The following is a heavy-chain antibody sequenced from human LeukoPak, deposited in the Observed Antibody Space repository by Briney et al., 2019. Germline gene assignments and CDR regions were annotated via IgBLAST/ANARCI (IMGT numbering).Heavy chain of an antibody. CDR3: ARDDHKWVGATKGVNFDY. CDR1: GFTFSSYS. V-gene: IGHV3-21*01. D-gene: IGHD1-26*01. J-gene: IGHJ4*02. Sequence: GGSLRLSCAASGFTFSSYSMNWVRQAPGKGLERVSSISSSSSSIYYADSVKGRFTIPRDNAKNSLYLQMNSLRAEDTAVYYCARDDHKWVGATKGVNFDYWGQGTLVTVSS. CDR2: ISSSSSSI.